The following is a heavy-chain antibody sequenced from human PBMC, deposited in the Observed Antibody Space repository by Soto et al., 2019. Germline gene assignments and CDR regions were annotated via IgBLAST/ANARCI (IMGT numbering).Heavy chain of an antibody. Sequence: QLQLQESGPGLVKPSETLSLTCTVSGGSISSSSYYWGWIRQPPGKGLEWIGSIYYSGSTYYNPSLKSRVTISVDTSKNQFSLKLSSVTAADTAVYYCARHKIVGATKAQDHPGYDYWGQGTLVTVSS. D-gene: IGHD1-26*01. CDR3: ARHKIVGATKAQDHPGYDY. CDR2: IYYSGST. CDR1: GGSISSSSYY. V-gene: IGHV4-39*01. J-gene: IGHJ4*02.